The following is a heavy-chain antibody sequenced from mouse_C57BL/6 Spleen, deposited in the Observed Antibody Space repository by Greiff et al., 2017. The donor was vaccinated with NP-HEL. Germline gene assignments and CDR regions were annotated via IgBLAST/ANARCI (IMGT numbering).Heavy chain of an antibody. J-gene: IGHJ4*01. CDR1: GFTFSSYA. D-gene: IGHD2-4*01. CDR3: TRDSPYDYDRRYAMDY. Sequence: VMLVESGEGLVKPGGSLKLSCAASGFTFSSYAMSWVRQTPEKRLEWVAYISSGGDYIYYADTVKGRFTISRDNARNTLYLQMSSLKSEDTAMYYCTRDSPYDYDRRYAMDYWGQGTSVTVSS. V-gene: IGHV5-9-1*02. CDR2: ISSGGDYI.